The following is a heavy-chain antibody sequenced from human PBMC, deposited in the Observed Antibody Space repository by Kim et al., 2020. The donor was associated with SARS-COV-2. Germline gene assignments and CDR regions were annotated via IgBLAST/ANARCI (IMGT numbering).Heavy chain of an antibody. CDR2: IYYSGST. Sequence: SETLSLTCTVSGGSISSYYWSWIRQPPGKGLEWIGYIYYSGSTNYNPSLKSRVTISVDTSKNQFSLKLSSVTAADTAVYYCARGFGVYYGMDVWGQGTTVTVSS. J-gene: IGHJ6*02. V-gene: IGHV4-59*13. D-gene: IGHD3-10*01. CDR1: GGSISSYY. CDR3: ARGFGVYYGMDV.